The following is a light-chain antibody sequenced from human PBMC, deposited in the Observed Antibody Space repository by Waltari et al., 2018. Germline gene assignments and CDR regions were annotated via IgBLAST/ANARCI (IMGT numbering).Light chain of an antibody. CDR1: QSISSN. J-gene: IGKJ4*01. Sequence: EIVMMQSPAILSVSPGEGATLSCRASQSISSNLAWYQQKPGQAPRLLIYGASTRATGIPDKFTGSGSGIEFSLTISSLQPEDFAIYYCQQYSKWPPLTFGGGTRVEI. CDR2: GAS. V-gene: IGKV3-15*01. CDR3: QQYSKWPPLT.